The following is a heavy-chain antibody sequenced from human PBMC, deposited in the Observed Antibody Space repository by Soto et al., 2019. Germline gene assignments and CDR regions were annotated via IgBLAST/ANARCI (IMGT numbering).Heavy chain of an antibody. V-gene: IGHV3-30-3*01. CDR3: ARDQTETTVTEYYYYGMDV. CDR1: GFTFSSYA. J-gene: IGHJ6*02. Sequence: QVQLVESGGGVVQPGRSLRLSCAASGFTFSSYAMHWVRQAPGKGLEWVAVISYDGSNKYYADSVKGRFTISRDNSKNTLYMQMNSLRAEDTAVYYCARDQTETTVTEYYYYGMDVLGQGTTVTVSS. D-gene: IGHD4-17*01. CDR2: ISYDGSNK.